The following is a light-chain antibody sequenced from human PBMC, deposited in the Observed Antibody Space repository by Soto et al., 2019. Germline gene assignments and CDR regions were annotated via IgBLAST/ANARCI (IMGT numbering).Light chain of an antibody. Sequence: QSALTQPPSVSGSPGQSVTISCTGTSSDVGSYRVSWYQQPPGTAPKLMIYEVSNRPSGVPDRFSGSKSGNTASLTISGLQAEDEADYYCSSYTSSSAWVFGGGTKLTVL. CDR2: EVS. CDR1: SSDVGSYR. J-gene: IGLJ2*01. CDR3: SSYTSSSAWV. V-gene: IGLV2-18*02.